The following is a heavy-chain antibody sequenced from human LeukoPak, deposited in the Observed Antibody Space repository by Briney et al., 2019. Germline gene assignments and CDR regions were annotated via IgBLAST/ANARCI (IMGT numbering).Heavy chain of an antibody. CDR3: ARDADPDDFWSGYTIGY. CDR1: GGTFSSYA. V-gene: IGHV1-69*04. CDR2: IIPILGIA. D-gene: IGHD3-3*01. J-gene: IGHJ4*02. Sequence: WASVKVSCKASGGTFSSYAISWVRQAPGQGHEWMGRIIPILGIANYAQKFQGRVTITADKSTSTAYMELSSLRSEDTAVYYCARDADPDDFWSGYTIGYWGQGTLVTVSS.